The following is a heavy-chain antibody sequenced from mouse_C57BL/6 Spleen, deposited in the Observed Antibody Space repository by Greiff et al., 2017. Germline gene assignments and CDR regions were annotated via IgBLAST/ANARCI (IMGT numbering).Heavy chain of an antibody. V-gene: IGHV1-55*01. J-gene: IGHJ4*01. CDR1: GYTFTSYW. D-gene: IGHD2-3*01. CDR3: AKGYDGYSHYYAMDD. Sequence: QVQLQQPGAELVKPGASVKMSCKASGYTFTSYWITWVKQRPGQGLEWIGDIYPGSGSTNYNEKFKSKATLTVDTSSSTAYMQLSSLTSDDSAVXYCAKGYDGYSHYYAMDDWGQGTSVTVSS. CDR2: IYPGSGST.